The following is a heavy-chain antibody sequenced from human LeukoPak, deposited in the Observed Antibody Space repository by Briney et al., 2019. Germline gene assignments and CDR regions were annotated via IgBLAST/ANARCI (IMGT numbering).Heavy chain of an antibody. CDR2: MNPNSGNT. CDR3: ARGDGVAAGIYYYGMDV. V-gene: IGHV1-8*01. Sequence: ASVKVSCKASGYTFTSYDINWVRQATGQGLEWMGWMNPNSGNTGYAQKFQGRVTMTRNTSISTAYMELSSLRSEDTAVYYCARGDGVAAGIYYYGMDVWGQGTTVTVSS. D-gene: IGHD6-13*01. J-gene: IGHJ6*02. CDR1: GYTFTSYD.